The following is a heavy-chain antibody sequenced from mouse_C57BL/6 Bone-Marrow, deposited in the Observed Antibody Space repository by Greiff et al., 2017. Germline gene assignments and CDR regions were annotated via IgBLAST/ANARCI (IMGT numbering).Heavy chain of an antibody. J-gene: IGHJ4*01. CDR1: GFTFSDFY. V-gene: IGHV7-1*01. D-gene: IGHD1-1*01. CDR3: ARDGDYYGSRYAMDY. Sequence: EVKLEESGGGLVQSGRSLRLSCATSGFTFSDFYMEWVRPAPGKGLEWIAASRNKANDYTTEYSASVKGRFIVSRDTSQSILYLQMNALRAEDTAIYYCARDGDYYGSRYAMDYWGQGTSVTVSS. CDR2: SRNKANDYTT.